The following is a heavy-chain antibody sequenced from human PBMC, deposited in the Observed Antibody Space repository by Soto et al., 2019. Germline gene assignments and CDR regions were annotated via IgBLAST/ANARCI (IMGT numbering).Heavy chain of an antibody. CDR1: GASLYNGGYF. J-gene: IGHJ4*02. Sequence: QVQLQESGPGLVRPSQDLALTCSFSGASLYNGGYFWSLIRQSPGKGLGWIGHPHNRGSPYNNPSLTXRGPXSXNTSMNPFSLALTSVTAADTAMYYCARGSTTEKVASWGQGILVTVSS. CDR3: ARGSTTEKVAS. V-gene: IGHV4-30-4*01. CDR2: PHNRGSP.